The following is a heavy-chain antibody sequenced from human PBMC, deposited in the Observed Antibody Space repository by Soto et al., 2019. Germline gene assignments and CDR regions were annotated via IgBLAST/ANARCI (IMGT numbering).Heavy chain of an antibody. CDR1: GDSFGNFY. CDR3: ARGLGRYFDL. D-gene: IGHD3-16*01. CDR2: LSTSGRT. Sequence: SETLSLTCTVSGDSFGNFYWSWIRQPAGKGLESIGRLSTSGRTNYSPSLQSRVTMSLDTSKNRFSLRLTSVSAADTAVYFCARGLGRYFDLWGRGTLVTV. J-gene: IGHJ2*01. V-gene: IGHV4-4*07.